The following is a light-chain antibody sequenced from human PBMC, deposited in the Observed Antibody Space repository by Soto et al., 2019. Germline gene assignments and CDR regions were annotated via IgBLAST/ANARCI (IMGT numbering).Light chain of an antibody. V-gene: IGKV1-39*01. CDR1: QSISSY. Sequence: DIQMTQSPSSLSASVGDRVTITCRASQSISSYLNWYQQKPGKAPKLLIYAASSLQSGVPSRFSGSGSGTDFNLTISSLQPEDFATYYCQQSYSTPGGFTFGPGTKVDIK. CDR2: AAS. J-gene: IGKJ3*01. CDR3: QQSYSTPGGFT.